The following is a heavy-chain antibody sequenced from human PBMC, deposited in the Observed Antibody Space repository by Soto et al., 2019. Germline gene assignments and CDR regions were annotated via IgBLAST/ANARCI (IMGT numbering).Heavy chain of an antibody. CDR3: ARGTLRKRIIAVALQEWYWFDP. CDR2: IYHSGST. D-gene: IGHD6-19*01. J-gene: IGHJ5*02. Sequence: SETLSLTCAVSSGSISSSNWWSWVRQPPGKGLERIGEIYHSGSTNSNPSLTSRGTISVDKSKNQFSLKLSSVTAADTAVYYCARGTLRKRIIAVALQEWYWFDPWGQGTLVTGSS. V-gene: IGHV4-4*02. CDR1: SGSISSSNW.